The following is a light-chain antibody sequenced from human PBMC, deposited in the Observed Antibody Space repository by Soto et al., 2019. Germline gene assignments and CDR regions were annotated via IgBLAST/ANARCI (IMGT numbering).Light chain of an antibody. J-gene: IGKJ5*01. Sequence: VMTQSPATLSVSPGDGATLSCWASQSVGNNIAWYQQKPGQAPRLLIYYASTRVTGIPARFSGSVSGTEFTLTISSLQSEDFALYYCQQYNDWPPITFGQGTRLEI. V-gene: IGKV3-15*01. CDR2: YAS. CDR1: QSVGNN. CDR3: QQYNDWPPIT.